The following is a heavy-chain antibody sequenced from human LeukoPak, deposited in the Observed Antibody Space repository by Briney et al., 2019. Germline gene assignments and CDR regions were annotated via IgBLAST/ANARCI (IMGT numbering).Heavy chain of an antibody. CDR2: MNPNSGNT. CDR1: GYTFTSYG. Sequence: ASVKVSCKASGYTFTSYGINWVRQATGQGLEWMGWMNPNSGNTGYAQKFQGRVTITRNTSISTAYMELSSLRSEDTAVYYCARTLISSGRYYYMDVWGKGTTVTVSS. D-gene: IGHD3-22*01. CDR3: ARTLISSGRYYYMDV. V-gene: IGHV1-8*01. J-gene: IGHJ6*03.